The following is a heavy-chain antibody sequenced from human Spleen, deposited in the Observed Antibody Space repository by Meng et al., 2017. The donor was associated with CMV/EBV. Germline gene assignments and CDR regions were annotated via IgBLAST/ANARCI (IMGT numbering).Heavy chain of an antibody. V-gene: IGHV3-30*02. CDR3: ARDRRQYCNSHNCFYGMDV. J-gene: IGHJ6*02. CDR1: SFTFSYHG. Sequence: RGSLRLSCTASSFTFSYHGVHWGRQAPGKGLEWVAFMSFDGATQYYADSVRGRFTMSRDKSDNTMYLQMSSLRVGDTGVFYCARDRRQYCNSHNCFYGMDVWGQGTTVTVS. D-gene: IGHD2/OR15-2a*01. CDR2: MSFDGATQ.